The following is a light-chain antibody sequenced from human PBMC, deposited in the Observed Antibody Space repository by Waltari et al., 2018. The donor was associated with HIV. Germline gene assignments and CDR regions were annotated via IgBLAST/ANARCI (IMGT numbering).Light chain of an antibody. CDR3: SSYISSATPE. Sequence: QSALTQPASVSGSPGQSISISCTGPSRDIGNYSVSLYQHHPGKAPKVIIYEVSNRPSGVSNRFSGSKSGNTASLTISGLLPEDEAYYFCSSYISSATPEFGGGTRLTVL. CDR2: EVS. CDR1: SRDIGNYS. J-gene: IGLJ3*02. V-gene: IGLV2-14*01.